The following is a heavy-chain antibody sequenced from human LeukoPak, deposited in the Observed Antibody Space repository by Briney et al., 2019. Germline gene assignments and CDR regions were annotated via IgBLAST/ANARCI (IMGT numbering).Heavy chain of an antibody. CDR3: ARRAGAYSHPYDY. CDR1: GFTFSSYA. D-gene: IGHD4/OR15-4a*01. Sequence: GGSLRLSCAASGFTFSSYAMSWVSQAPGKGLEWVSAISGSGGSTYYADSVKGRFTISRDNSKNTLYLQMNSLSAEGTAVYYCARRAGAYSHPYDYWGQGTLVTVSS. J-gene: IGHJ4*02. CDR2: ISGSGGST. V-gene: IGHV3-23*01.